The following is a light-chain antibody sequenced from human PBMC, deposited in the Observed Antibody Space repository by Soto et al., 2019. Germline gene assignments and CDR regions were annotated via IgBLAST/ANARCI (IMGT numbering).Light chain of an antibody. J-gene: IGKJ1*01. CDR2: DAS. CDR1: RSISSW. CDR3: QQYNTYWT. Sequence: DLQVTQPPSTLSSSVGDRVPIPCRGSRSISSWLAWYQQKPGKPPKLLIYDASSFEGGVPSRFSGSGSGTEFTLTISSLQPDDSATYYCQQYNTYWTFGQGTKVDIK. V-gene: IGKV1-5*01.